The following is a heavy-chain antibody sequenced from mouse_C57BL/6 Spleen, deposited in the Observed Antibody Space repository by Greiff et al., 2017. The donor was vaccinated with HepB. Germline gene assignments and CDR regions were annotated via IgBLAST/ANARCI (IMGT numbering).Heavy chain of an antibody. V-gene: IGHV5-4*01. Sequence: EVQGVESGGGLVKPGGSLKLSCAASGFTFSSYAMSWVRQTPEKRLEWVATISDGGSYTYYPDNVKGRFTISRDNAKNNLYLQMSHLKSEDTAMYYCARRDGYYVDAMDYWGQGTSVTVSS. CDR2: ISDGGSYT. D-gene: IGHD2-3*01. CDR1: GFTFSSYA. CDR3: ARRDGYYVDAMDY. J-gene: IGHJ4*01.